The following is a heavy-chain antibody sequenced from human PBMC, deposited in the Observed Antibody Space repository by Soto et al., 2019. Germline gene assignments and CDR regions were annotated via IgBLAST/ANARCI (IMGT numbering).Heavy chain of an antibody. CDR1: GFTFSNAW. Sequence: GGSLRLSCAASGFTFSNAWMNWVRQAPGKGLEWVGRIKSKTDGGTTDYAAPVKGRFTISRDDSKNTLYLQMNSLKTEDTAVYYCTTNCGGDCNTPGPENYYYYYGMDVWGQGTTVTVSS. D-gene: IGHD2-21*02. J-gene: IGHJ6*02. CDR2: IKSKTDGGTT. V-gene: IGHV3-15*07. CDR3: TTNCGGDCNTPGPENYYYYYGMDV.